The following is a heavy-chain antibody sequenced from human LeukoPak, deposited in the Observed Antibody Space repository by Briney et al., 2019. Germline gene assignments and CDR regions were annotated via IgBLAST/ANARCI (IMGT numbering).Heavy chain of an antibody. D-gene: IGHD2-15*01. V-gene: IGHV3-30*02. Sequence: GGSLRLSCAAAGFTFGSYGMHWVRHAPGRGLEWVALIRYDGSNKYYADSVKGRFTISRDNSKNTLYLQMNSLRAEDTAVYYCTRNLGYCTGGGCYADYWGQGTLVTVSS. CDR3: TRNLGYCTGGGCYADY. J-gene: IGHJ4*02. CDR1: GFTFGSYG. CDR2: IRYDGSNK.